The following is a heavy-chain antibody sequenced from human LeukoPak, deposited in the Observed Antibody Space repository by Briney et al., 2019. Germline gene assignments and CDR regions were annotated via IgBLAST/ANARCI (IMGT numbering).Heavy chain of an antibody. CDR3: ARISRGLYGSGSNYYGMDV. CDR2: IKQDGSEK. D-gene: IGHD3-10*01. Sequence: PGGSLRLSCAASGFTFSSYLMSWVRQAPGKGLEWVANIKQDGSEKYYVDSVKGRFTISRDNAKNSLYLQMNSLRAEDTAVYYCARISRGLYGSGSNYYGMDVWGKGTTVTVSS. J-gene: IGHJ6*04. V-gene: IGHV3-7*03. CDR1: GFTFSSYL.